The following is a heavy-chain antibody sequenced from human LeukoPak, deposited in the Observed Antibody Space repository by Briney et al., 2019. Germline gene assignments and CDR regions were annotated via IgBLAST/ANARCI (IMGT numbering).Heavy chain of an antibody. Sequence: PSETLSLTCTVSGGSISSYYWSWIRQPAGKGLEWIGYIYYSGSTNYNPSLKSRVTISVDTSKNQFSLKLSSVTAADTAVYYCAGYSSSSGFDPWGQGTLVTVSS. CDR2: IYYSGST. J-gene: IGHJ5*02. D-gene: IGHD6-6*01. CDR3: AGYSSSSGFDP. V-gene: IGHV4-59*01. CDR1: GGSISSYY.